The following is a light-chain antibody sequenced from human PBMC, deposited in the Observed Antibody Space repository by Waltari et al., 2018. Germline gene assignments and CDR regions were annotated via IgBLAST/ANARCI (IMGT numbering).Light chain of an antibody. CDR3: QQYNDWPT. Sequence: EIVLTQSPATLSLSPGERATLSCRASQGVSNSLAWYQQKPGQSPRLLIYGESSRATGIPDRSSSSGSGTDFTLTISSLEPEDFAVYYCQQYNDWPTFGQGTKVEI. CDR1: QGVSNS. J-gene: IGKJ1*01. V-gene: IGKV3-15*01. CDR2: GES.